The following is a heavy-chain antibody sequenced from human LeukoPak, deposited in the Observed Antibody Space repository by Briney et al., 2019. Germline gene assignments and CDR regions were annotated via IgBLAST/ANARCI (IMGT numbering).Heavy chain of an antibody. CDR1: GFTFSSYD. Sequence: PGGSLRLSCAASGFTFSSYDMNWLRQAPGKGLEWVSYISTRGSTIYYADSVKGRFTISRDNAKNSLYLQMNSLRAEDTAVYYCAKVPDYYGSGRYHWGQGTLVTVSS. D-gene: IGHD3-10*01. V-gene: IGHV3-48*03. J-gene: IGHJ4*02. CDR3: AKVPDYYGSGRYH. CDR2: ISTRGSTI.